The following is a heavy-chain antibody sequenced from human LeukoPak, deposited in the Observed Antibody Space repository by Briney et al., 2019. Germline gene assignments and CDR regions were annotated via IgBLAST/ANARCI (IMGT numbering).Heavy chain of an antibody. CDR1: GFTVSGND. CDR3: ARKLGYGAGIDV. Sequence: GGSLRLSCAASGFTVSGNDMSWVRQAPGKGLEWVSSIDGGGGTYYTDSVKGRFTISRDNSMSTVYLQMNSLRAEDTAVYHCARKLGYGAGIDVWGRGTMVTVSS. D-gene: IGHD4-17*01. CDR2: IDGGGGT. J-gene: IGHJ3*01. V-gene: IGHV3-53*01.